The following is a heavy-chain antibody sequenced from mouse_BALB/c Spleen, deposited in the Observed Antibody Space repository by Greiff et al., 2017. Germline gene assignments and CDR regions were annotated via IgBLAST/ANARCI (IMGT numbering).Heavy chain of an antibody. D-gene: IGHD2-4*01. CDR2: IDTSDSYT. CDR1: GYTFTDYW. CDR3: ARSDYDGFDY. Sequence: QVQLQQPGAELVMPGASVKMSCKASGYTFTDYWMHWVKQRPGQGLEWIGAIDTSDSYTSYNQKFKGKATLTVDESSSTAYMQLSSLTSEDSAVYYCARSDYDGFDYWGQGTTLTVSS. J-gene: IGHJ2*01. V-gene: IGHV1-69*01.